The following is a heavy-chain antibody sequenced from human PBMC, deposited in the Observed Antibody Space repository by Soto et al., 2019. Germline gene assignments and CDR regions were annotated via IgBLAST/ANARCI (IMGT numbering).Heavy chain of an antibody. V-gene: IGHV4-39*01. CDR3: AAFWSGYYPKYYYYGMDV. D-gene: IGHD3-3*01. J-gene: IGHJ6*02. CDR1: GGSISSSSYY. CDR2: IYYSGST. Sequence: QLQLQESGPGLVKPSETLSLTCTVSGGSISSSSYYWGWIRQPPGKGLEWIGSIYYSGSTYYNPSLKSRVTISVDTSKNQFSLKLSSVTAADTAVYYCAAFWSGYYPKYYYYGMDVWGQGTTVTVSS.